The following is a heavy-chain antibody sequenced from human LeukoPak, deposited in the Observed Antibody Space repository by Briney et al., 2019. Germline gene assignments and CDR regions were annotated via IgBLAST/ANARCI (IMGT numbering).Heavy chain of an antibody. D-gene: IGHD2-2*01. Sequence: SETLSLTCTVSGGSISSYYWSWIRQPAGKGLEWIGRIYTSGSTNYNPSLKSRVTMSVDTSKNQFSLKLTSVTAADPAVYYCARGRGGDKVVVAAAKSGWFDPWGQGTLVTVSS. CDR1: GGSISSYY. V-gene: IGHV4-4*07. CDR2: IYTSGST. J-gene: IGHJ5*02. CDR3: ARGRGGDKVVVAAAKSGWFDP.